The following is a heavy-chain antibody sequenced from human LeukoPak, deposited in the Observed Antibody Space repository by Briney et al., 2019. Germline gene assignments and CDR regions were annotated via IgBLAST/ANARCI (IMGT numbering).Heavy chain of an antibody. CDR1: GFTFSTYG. V-gene: IGHV3-30*18. Sequence: GGSLRLSCEASGFTFSTYGMYWVRQAPGKGLERGAVISYDGTNKYYVDSVKGRFTISRDNSKNTLFLQMDSLRAEDTAVYYCAKDRDSTGYNYWGQGTLVTVSS. CDR2: ISYDGTNK. D-gene: IGHD3-22*01. J-gene: IGHJ4*02. CDR3: AKDRDSTGYNY.